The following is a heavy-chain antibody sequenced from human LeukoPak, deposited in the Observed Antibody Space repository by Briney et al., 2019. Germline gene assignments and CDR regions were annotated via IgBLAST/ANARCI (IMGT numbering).Heavy chain of an antibody. J-gene: IGHJ2*01. CDR1: GGSISSSSYY. V-gene: IGHV4-61*01. D-gene: IGHD2-21*01. Sequence: SETLSLTCTVSGGSISSSSYYWNWIRQPPGKGLEWIGYIYYSGTKYNPSLKSRIAISTDTSKNQFSLLLSSVTAADTAVYYGGRDLGFCGTTGGRSPNWYSDLWGGGPLVTVSS. CDR2: IYYSGT. CDR3: GRDLGFCGTTGGRSPNWYSDL.